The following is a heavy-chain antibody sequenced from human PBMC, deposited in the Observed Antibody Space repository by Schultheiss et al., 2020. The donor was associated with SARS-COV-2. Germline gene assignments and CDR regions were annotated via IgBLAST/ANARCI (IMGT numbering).Heavy chain of an antibody. V-gene: IGHV4-59*12. CDR2: IYYSGST. Sequence: SQTLSLTCTVSGGSISSYYWSWIRQPPGKGLEWIGYIYYSGSTYYNPSLKSRVTISVDRSKNQFSLKLSSVTAADTAVYYCARGGYYGSGRTSYYYYMDVWGKGTTVTVSS. CDR3: ARGGYYGSGRTSYYYYMDV. D-gene: IGHD3-10*01. CDR1: GGSISSYY. J-gene: IGHJ6*03.